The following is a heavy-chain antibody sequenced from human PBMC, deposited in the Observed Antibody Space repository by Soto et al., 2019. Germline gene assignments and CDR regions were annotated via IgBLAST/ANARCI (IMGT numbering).Heavy chain of an antibody. V-gene: IGHV3-23*01. CDR1: GFTFSTYA. CDR2: ISPSNGNT. Sequence: GGSLRLSCAASGFTFSTYAMTWVRQAPGKGLEWVSAISPSNGNTYYADSVKGRFTISRDNSKNTLSLQMNSLRAEDTAVYYCAKLLTPVIPAAGVMDVWGQGTTVTVSS. J-gene: IGHJ6*02. CDR3: AKLLTPVIPAAGVMDV. D-gene: IGHD2-2*01.